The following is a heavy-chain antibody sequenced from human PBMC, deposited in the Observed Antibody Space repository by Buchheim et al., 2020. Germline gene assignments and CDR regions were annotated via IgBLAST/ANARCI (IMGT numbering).Heavy chain of an antibody. J-gene: IGHJ4*02. CDR1: GFTFSSYG. CDR2: ISYDGSNA. CDR3: AKTNYYESSGYIDY. D-gene: IGHD3-22*01. V-gene: IGHV3-30*18. Sequence: QVQLVESGGGVVQPGRSLRLSCAASGFTFSSYGMHWVRQAPGKGLEWVAVISYDGSNAYYADAVKGRFTISSDNSKNTLDLQMTSPRAEDTAVFYCAKTNYYESSGYIDYWGQGTL.